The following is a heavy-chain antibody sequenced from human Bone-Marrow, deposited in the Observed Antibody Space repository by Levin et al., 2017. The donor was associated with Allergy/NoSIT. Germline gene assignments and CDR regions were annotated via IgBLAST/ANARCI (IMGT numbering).Heavy chain of an antibody. CDR3: ARLNIVVVPAANAALLWVGELSN. CDR2: ISSSGSTI. CDR1: GFTFSSYS. V-gene: IGHV3-48*04. J-gene: IGHJ4*02. D-gene: IGHD2-2*01. Sequence: PGGSLRLSCAASGFTFSSYSMNWVRQAPGKGLEWVSYISSSGSTIYYADSVKGRFTISRDNAKNSLYLQMNSLRAEDTAVYYCARLNIVVVPAANAALLWVGELSNWGQGTLVTVSS.